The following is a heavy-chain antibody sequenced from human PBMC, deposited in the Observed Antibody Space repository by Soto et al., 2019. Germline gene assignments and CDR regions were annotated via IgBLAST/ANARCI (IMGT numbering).Heavy chain of an antibody. J-gene: IGHJ6*02. V-gene: IGHV3-15*01. Sequence: PGGSLRLSCAASGFTFSNAWMSWVRQAPGKGLEWVGRIKSKTDGGTTDYAAPVKGRFTISRDDSKNTLYLQMNSLKTEDTAVYYCTTYSPPIVYYYGMDVWGQGTTVTVSS. CDR3: TTYSPPIVYYYGMDV. CDR1: GFTFSNAW. D-gene: IGHD5-18*01. CDR2: IKSKTDGGTT.